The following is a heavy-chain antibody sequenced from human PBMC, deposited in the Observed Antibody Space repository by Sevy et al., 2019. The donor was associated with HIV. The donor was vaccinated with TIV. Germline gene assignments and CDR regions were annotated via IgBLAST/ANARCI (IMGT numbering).Heavy chain of an antibody. J-gene: IGHJ4*02. CDR3: AKDARRLAKDARGLWFGDLDY. Sequence: GGSLRLSCAASGFTFSIYAMTWVRQAPGTGLEWVSAISGSGGSTYYADSVKGRFSISRDNSRNTLYLQTNSLRADDTAIYYCAKDARRLAKDARGLWFGDLDYWGQGTLVTVSS. V-gene: IGHV3-23*01. CDR1: GFTFSIYA. CDR2: ISGSGGST. D-gene: IGHD3-10*01.